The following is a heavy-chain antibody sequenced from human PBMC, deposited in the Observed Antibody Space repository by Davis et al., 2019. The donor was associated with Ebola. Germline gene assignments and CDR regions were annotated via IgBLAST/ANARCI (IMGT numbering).Heavy chain of an antibody. CDR2: IYHSGST. D-gene: IGHD5-24*01. CDR1: GGSISSINW. J-gene: IGHJ4*02. CDR3: AREIRRDGYNLFDY. V-gene: IGHV4-4*02. Sequence: SETLSLTCAVSGGSISSINWWSWVRQPPGKGLEWIGEIYHSGSTNYNPSLKSRVTISVDKSKNQFSLKLSSVTAADTAVYYCAREIRRDGYNLFDYWGQGTLVTVSS.